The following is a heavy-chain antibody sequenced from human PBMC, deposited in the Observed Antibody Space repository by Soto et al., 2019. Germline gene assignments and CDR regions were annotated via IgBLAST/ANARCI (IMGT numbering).Heavy chain of an antibody. D-gene: IGHD6-6*01. V-gene: IGHV3-66*01. J-gene: IGHJ4*02. CDR3: TKYSSSSYYFDY. CDR1: GFTVSSNY. Sequence: EVQLVESGGGLVQPGGSLRLSCAASGFTVSSNYMSWVRQAPGKGLEWVSVMYSGGSTYYADSVKGRFTISRDNSKNTLYLQMNSLRAEDTAVYYCTKYSSSSYYFDYWGQGTLVTVSS. CDR2: MYSGGST.